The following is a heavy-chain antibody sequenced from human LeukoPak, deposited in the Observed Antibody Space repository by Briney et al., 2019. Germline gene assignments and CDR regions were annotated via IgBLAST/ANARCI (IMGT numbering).Heavy chain of an antibody. Sequence: SEALSLSCAVSGYSTSSVSHWCCIPQPPGMGRKLIGSICHREDTSNKPSLKRRLTISIDTSKNKFALKLTTVTAADTAVFYCARDAGYCTMDGWGKGTTVTVSS. CDR2: ICHREDT. D-gene: IGHD2-8*01. CDR3: ARDAGYCTMDG. J-gene: IGHJ6*04. V-gene: IGHV4-38-2*02. CDR1: GYSTSSVSH.